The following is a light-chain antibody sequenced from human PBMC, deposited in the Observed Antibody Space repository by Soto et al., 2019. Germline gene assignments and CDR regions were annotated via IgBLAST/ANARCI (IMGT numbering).Light chain of an antibody. V-gene: IGKV3-11*01. Sequence: EIVLTQSPATLSLSPGERATLSCRASQNIGRYLAWYQQTPGQVPRLLIYDVSDRATGIPARFSGSGSGTDFTLTISSLEAEDFAVYFCQQGLSLPLTFGGGTKVESK. J-gene: IGKJ4*01. CDR2: DVS. CDR1: QNIGRY. CDR3: QQGLSLPLT.